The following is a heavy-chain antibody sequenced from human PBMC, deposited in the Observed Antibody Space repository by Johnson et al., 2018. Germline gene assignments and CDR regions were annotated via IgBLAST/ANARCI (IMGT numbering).Heavy chain of an antibody. CDR3: ASDPIVVVPAAHTTGDGMDV. J-gene: IGHJ6*02. CDR2: INHSGST. D-gene: IGHD2-2*01. Sequence: QVQLQQWGAGLLKPSETLSLTCAVYGGSFSGYYWSWIRQPPGKGLEWMGEINHSGSTNYNPSLKSRVTISVDTSKNQFSLKLSSVTAAETAVYYCASDPIVVVPAAHTTGDGMDVWGQGTTVTVSS. CDR1: GGSFSGYY. V-gene: IGHV4-34*01.